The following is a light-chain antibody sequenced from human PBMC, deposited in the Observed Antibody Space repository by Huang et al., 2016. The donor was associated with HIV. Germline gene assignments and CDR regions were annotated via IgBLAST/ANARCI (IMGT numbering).Light chain of an antibody. Sequence: EIVMTQSPGTLSVFPGERATLSCRASHNLNHNLACYQHKPGQAPRLFIYGASTRATGIPARFSGSGSGTEFTLTISSLQSEDFAVYYCQQSNDWPLTFGGGTKVEIK. CDR3: QQSNDWPLT. CDR2: GAS. J-gene: IGKJ4*02. V-gene: IGKV3-15*01. CDR1: HNLNHN.